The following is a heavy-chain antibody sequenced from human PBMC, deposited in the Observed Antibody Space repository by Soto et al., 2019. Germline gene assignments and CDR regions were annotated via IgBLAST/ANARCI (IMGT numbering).Heavy chain of an antibody. D-gene: IGHD3-3*01. J-gene: IGHJ4*02. CDR2: IYWDDDK. CDR3: AHRVLRTVFGLVTTTAIYFDF. Sequence: QITLNESGPTRVKPRQTLTLTCTFSGFSLTTSGVGVGWIRQSPGKAPEWLALIYWDDDKRYSPSLKSRLTITEDTSKHQVVLTMADLDPADTATYYCAHRVLRTVFGLVTTTAIYFDFWGQGTPVAVSS. CDR1: GFSLTTSGVG. V-gene: IGHV2-5*02.